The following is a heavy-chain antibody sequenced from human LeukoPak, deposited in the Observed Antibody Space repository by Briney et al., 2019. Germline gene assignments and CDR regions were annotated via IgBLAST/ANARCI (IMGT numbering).Heavy chain of an antibody. Sequence: SQTLSLTCTVSGGSISSGDYFWSWIRQPPGKGLEWIGYIYYTGSTYYNPSLKSRLTMSVDTSKNQISLRLTSVTAADTAVYYCARVITIFGDDAFDIWGQGTMVTVSS. CDR2: IYYTGST. D-gene: IGHD3-3*01. J-gene: IGHJ3*02. V-gene: IGHV4-30-4*01. CDR3: ARVITIFGDDAFDI. CDR1: GGSISSGDYF.